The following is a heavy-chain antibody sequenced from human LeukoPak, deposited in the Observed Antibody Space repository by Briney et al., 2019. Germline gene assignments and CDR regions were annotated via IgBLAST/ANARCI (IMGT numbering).Heavy chain of an antibody. J-gene: IGHJ4*02. V-gene: IGHV3-30*02. Sequence: GGSLRLSCAASGFTFSSYGMHWVRQAPGKGLAGVAFIRYDGSNKYYADSVKGRFTISRDNSKNPLYLQMNSLRAEDTAVYYCAKEMYSYDSSGYYPGYWGQGTLVTVSS. D-gene: IGHD3-22*01. CDR2: IRYDGSNK. CDR3: AKEMYSYDSSGYYPGY. CDR1: GFTFSSYG.